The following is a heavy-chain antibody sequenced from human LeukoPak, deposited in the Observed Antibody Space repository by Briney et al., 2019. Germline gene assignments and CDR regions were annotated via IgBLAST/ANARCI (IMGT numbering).Heavy chain of an antibody. J-gene: IGHJ6*03. V-gene: IGHV1-18*01. CDR3: ARDWYTAERWTIYYSYYIDV. D-gene: IGHD4-23*01. CDR2: ISAYNGNT. Sequence: GASVKVSCKASGYTFTSYGISWVRQAPGQGLEWMGWISAYNGNTNYAQKLQGRVTMTTDTSTSTAYMELRSLRSDDTAVYYCARDWYTAERWTIYYSYYIDVWGKGTTVTVSS. CDR1: GYTFTSYG.